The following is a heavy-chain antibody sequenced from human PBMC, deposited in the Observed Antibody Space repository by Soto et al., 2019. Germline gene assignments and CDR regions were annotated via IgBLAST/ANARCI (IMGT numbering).Heavy chain of an antibody. CDR3: ARVGDIVLVPAGRWGWFDP. V-gene: IGHV3-66*01. D-gene: IGHD2-2*01. Sequence: EVQLVESGGGLVQPGGSLRLSCAASGFSVSSNYMSWVRQAPGKGLEWVSVIHSGGSIDYADSVKGRFTISRDTSKNTLYLQMNNLRVEDTALYYCARVGDIVLVPAGRWGWFDPWGQGTLVTVSS. CDR1: GFSVSSNY. CDR2: IHSGGSI. J-gene: IGHJ5*02.